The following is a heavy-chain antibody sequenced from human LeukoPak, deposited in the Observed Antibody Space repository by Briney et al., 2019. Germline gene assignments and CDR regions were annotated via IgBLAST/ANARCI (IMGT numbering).Heavy chain of an antibody. J-gene: IGHJ5*02. V-gene: IGHV3-21*01. Sequence: GGSLRLSCAASGFSFSSYSMNWVRQAPGKGLEWVSCISSSSYIYYADSVKGRFTISRDNAKNSLYLQMTSLRAEDTAVYYCARSSDYYGSGTYKWFDPWGQGTLVTVSS. CDR1: GFSFSSYS. D-gene: IGHD3-10*01. CDR3: ARSSDYYGSGTYKWFDP. CDR2: ISSSSYI.